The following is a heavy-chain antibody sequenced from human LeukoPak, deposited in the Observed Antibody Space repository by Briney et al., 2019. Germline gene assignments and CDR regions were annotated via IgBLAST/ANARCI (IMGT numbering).Heavy chain of an antibody. J-gene: IGHJ4*02. V-gene: IGHV1-69*06. D-gene: IGHD2-21*02. CDR2: IIPIFGTA. CDR1: GGTFSSYA. CDR3: ARGVVVTSGFDY. Sequence: SVKVSCKASGGTFSSYAISWVRQAPAQGLEWMGGIIPIFGTANYAQKFQGRVTITADKSTSTAYMELSSLRSEDTAVYYCARGVVVTSGFDYWGQGTLVTVSS.